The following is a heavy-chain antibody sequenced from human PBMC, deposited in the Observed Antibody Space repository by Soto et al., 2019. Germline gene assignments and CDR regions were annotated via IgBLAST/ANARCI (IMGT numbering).Heavy chain of an antibody. Sequence: GGSLRLSCAASGFTFDDYAMHWVRQAPGKGLEWVSLISGDGGSTNYADSVKGRFTISRDNSKNSLYLQMNSLRTEDTALYYCAKGRDGYNYGVMDYWGQGTLVTVSS. CDR2: ISGDGGST. V-gene: IGHV3-43*02. CDR1: GFTFDDYA. CDR3: AKGRDGYNYGVMDY. D-gene: IGHD5-12*01. J-gene: IGHJ4*02.